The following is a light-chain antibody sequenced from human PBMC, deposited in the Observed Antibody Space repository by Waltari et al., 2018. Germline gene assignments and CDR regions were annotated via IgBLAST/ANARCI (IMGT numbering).Light chain of an antibody. Sequence: IVMTQSPATLSVSPGERTTLSCRASPSVSSNLAWYQQKPGQAPRLLIYGSSTRATGIPARFSGRGSGTEFTLTISSLQSEDFAVYYCQQYNNWPRTFGQGTKVEIK. CDR3: QQYNNWPRT. J-gene: IGKJ1*01. CDR2: GSS. CDR1: PSVSSN. V-gene: IGKV3-15*01.